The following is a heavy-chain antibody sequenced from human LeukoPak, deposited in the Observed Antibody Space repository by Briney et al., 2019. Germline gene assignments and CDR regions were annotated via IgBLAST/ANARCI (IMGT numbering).Heavy chain of an antibody. Sequence: PSETLSLTCTVSGGSISSYYWSWIRQPPGKGLEWIGYIYYSGSTNYNPSLKSRVTISVDTSKNQFSLKLSSVTAADTAVYYCARSAGRVRGVIGYYYYGMTSGAKGPRSPSP. D-gene: IGHD3-10*01. V-gene: IGHV4-59*01. CDR1: GGSISSYY. CDR3: ARSAGRVRGVIGYYYYGMTS. CDR2: IYYSGST. J-gene: IGHJ6*02.